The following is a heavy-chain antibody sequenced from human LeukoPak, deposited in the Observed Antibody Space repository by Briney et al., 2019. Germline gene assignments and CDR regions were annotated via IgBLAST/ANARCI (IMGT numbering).Heavy chain of an antibody. D-gene: IGHD3-22*01. V-gene: IGHV1-46*01. Sequence: ASVKVSCKASGYTFTSYYMHWVRQAPGQGLEWMGIINPSGGSTSYAQKFQGRVTMTRDTSTSTVYMELSSLRSEDTAVYYCARDTYYYDSSGYSCWYFDLWGRGTLVTVSS. J-gene: IGHJ2*01. CDR3: ARDTYYYDSSGYSCWYFDL. CDR1: GYTFTSYY. CDR2: INPSGGST.